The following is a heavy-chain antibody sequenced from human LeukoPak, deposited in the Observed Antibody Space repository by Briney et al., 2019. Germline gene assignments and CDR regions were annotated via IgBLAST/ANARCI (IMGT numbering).Heavy chain of an antibody. D-gene: IGHD3-10*01. V-gene: IGHV4-39*01. CDR3: ARRTPFNGSENYEYYFDY. CDR1: GGSISSSTYY. J-gene: IGHJ4*02. Sequence: PSETLSLTCTVSGGSISSSTYYWGWIRQPPGKGLEWIGSIYYSGSTYYNPSLKSRVTISVDTSKNQFSLKLSSVTAADTAVYYCARRTPFNGSENYEYYFDYWGQGILVTVSS. CDR2: IYYSGST.